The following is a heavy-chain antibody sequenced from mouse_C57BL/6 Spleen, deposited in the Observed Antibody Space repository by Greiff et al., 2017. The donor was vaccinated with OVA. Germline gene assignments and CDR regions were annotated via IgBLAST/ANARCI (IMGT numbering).Heavy chain of an antibody. CDR3: ARYDYDGGFAY. J-gene: IGHJ3*01. CDR2: INPSTGGT. D-gene: IGHD2-4*01. V-gene: IGHV1-42*01. CDR1: GYSFTGYY. Sequence: EVQLVESGPELVKPGASVKISCKASGYSFTGYYMNWVKQSPEKSLEWIGEINPSTGGTTYNQKFKAKATLTVDKSSSTAYMQLKSLTSEDSAVYYCARYDYDGGFAYWGQGTLVTVSA.